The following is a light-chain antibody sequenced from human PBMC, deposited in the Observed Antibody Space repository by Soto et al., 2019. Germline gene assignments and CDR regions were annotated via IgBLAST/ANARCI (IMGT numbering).Light chain of an antibody. V-gene: IGKV1-39*01. CDR1: QTITTY. CDR2: AAI. J-gene: IGKJ2*01. Sequence: DIQMTQSPSSLSASVGDRVTITCRASQTITTYLNWYQHKPGKAPELLIYAAISLQSGVPSRLSGSGSGTDFTLTISSLQPEDFAAYYCQQTYSTPHTFGQGTKVDIK. CDR3: QQTYSTPHT.